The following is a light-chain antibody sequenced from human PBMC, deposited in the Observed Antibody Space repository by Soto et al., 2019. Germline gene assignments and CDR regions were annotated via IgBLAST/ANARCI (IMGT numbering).Light chain of an antibody. CDR1: QSVSTN. CDR3: QQYNNWPLT. CDR2: DAS. V-gene: IGKV3D-15*01. Sequence: EVVMTQSPATLSVSPGERATVSCRAIQSVSTNLAWYQQRPGQAPRLLIYDASTRATGIPARFSGSGSGTEFTRTISSLQSEDFGFYYCQQYNNWPLTFGQGTELLIK. J-gene: IGKJ2*01.